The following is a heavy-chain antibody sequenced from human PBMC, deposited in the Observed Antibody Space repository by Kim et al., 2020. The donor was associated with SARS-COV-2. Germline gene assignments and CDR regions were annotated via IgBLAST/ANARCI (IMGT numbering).Heavy chain of an antibody. Sequence: YPGDSDTRYSPSSHGQVTISADKSISTAYLQWSSLKASDTAMYYCARIGDYWGQGTLVTVSS. D-gene: IGHD2-15*01. CDR3: ARIGDY. CDR2: YPGDSDT. V-gene: IGHV5-51*01. J-gene: IGHJ4*02.